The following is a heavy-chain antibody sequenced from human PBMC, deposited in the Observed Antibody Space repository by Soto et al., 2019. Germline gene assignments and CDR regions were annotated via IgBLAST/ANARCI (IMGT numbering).Heavy chain of an antibody. V-gene: IGHV3-23*01. D-gene: IGHD3-10*01. CDR3: AKDREVSRYYGSGSYYDY. Sequence: GGSLRLSCAASGFTFSSYAMSWVRQAPGKGLEWVSAISGSGGSTYYADSVKGRFTISRDNSKNTLYLQMNSLRAEDTAVYYCAKDREVSRYYGSGSYYDYWGQGTLVTVSS. CDR2: ISGSGGST. CDR1: GFTFSSYA. J-gene: IGHJ4*02.